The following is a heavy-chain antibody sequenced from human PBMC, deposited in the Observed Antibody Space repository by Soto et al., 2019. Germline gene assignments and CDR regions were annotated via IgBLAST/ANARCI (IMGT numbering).Heavy chain of an antibody. D-gene: IGHD1-26*01. CDR2: IFYSGST. CDR1: GDSIGNSY. Sequence: QVQLQESGPGLVKPSETLSLTCTVSGDSIGNSYWSWIRQPPGKGLEWIGYIFYSGSTYYNPSRKSRVTISVDTSKNQLSLKLSSVTAADTAVYSCARHVRKVGTDYWGQGTLVTVPS. V-gene: IGHV4-59*08. J-gene: IGHJ4*02. CDR3: ARHVRKVGTDY.